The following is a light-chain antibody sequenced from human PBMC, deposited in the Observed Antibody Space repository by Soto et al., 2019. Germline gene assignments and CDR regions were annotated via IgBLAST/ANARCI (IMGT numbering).Light chain of an antibody. V-gene: IGKV3-11*01. CDR1: QSVSSY. Sequence: DIVLPQSPAPLSLSPGEIATLSCRASQSVSSYLAWYQQNTGQAPRLLIYDASNRATGIPARFRGSGSGTDFTLTISSLEPEDFAVYYCQQRSNWPPTFGQGTKVEIK. CDR2: DAS. J-gene: IGKJ1*01. CDR3: QQRSNWPPT.